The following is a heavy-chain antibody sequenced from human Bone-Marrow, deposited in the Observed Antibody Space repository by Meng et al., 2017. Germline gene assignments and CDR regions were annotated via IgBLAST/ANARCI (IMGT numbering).Heavy chain of an antibody. CDR2: INTNTGNP. Sequence: ASVKVSCKASGYTLTHYAINWLRQAPGQGLEWMGWINTNTGNPTYAQGFTGRLVFSLDTSVSTAYLQLSGLKADDTAVYYCTRDGYSDCSSTGCFDYWGQGSPVTVSS. CDR3: TRDGYSDCSSTGCFDY. CDR1: GYTLTHYA. V-gene: IGHV7-4-1*02. J-gene: IGHJ4*02. D-gene: IGHD2-2*01.